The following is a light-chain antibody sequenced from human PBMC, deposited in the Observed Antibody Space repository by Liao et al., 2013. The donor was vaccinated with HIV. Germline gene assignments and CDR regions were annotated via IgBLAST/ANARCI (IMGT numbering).Light chain of an antibody. CDR1: NIGRKS. V-gene: IGLV3-21*04. CDR3: QVWDTTSAHVI. Sequence: SYELTQPPSVSVAPGETARITCEGNNIGRKSVHWYQQTPGQAPVLVLYYGSDRPSGIPERFSGSNSVNTATLTISRVEAGDEADYYCQVWDTTSAHVIFGGGTKVTVL. CDR2: YGS. J-gene: IGLJ2*01.